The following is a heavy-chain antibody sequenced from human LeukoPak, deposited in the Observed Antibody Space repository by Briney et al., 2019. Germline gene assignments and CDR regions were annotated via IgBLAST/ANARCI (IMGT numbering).Heavy chain of an antibody. V-gene: IGHV4-59*01. CDR2: IYYSGIT. D-gene: IGHD6-13*01. CDR3: ARAASSWSFDY. J-gene: IGHJ4*02. Sequence: PSETLSLTCTVSGGSISSYYWSWIRQPPGKGLEWIGYIYYSGITNYNPSLKSRVTISVDTSKNRFSLKLNSVTAADTAVYYCARAASSWSFDYWGQGTLSPSPQ. CDR1: GGSISSYY.